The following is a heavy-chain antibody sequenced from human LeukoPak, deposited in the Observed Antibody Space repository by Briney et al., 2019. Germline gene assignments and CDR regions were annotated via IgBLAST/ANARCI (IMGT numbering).Heavy chain of an antibody. Sequence: ASVKVSCKASGGTFSSYAISWLRQAPGQGLEWMGIINPSGGSTSYAQKFQGRVTMTRDMSTSTVYVELSSLRSEDTAVYYCARDRLGPYYGSGSYYFDYWGQGTLVTVSS. D-gene: IGHD3-10*01. CDR2: INPSGGST. CDR1: GGTFSSYA. J-gene: IGHJ4*02. CDR3: ARDRLGPYYGSGSYYFDY. V-gene: IGHV1-46*01.